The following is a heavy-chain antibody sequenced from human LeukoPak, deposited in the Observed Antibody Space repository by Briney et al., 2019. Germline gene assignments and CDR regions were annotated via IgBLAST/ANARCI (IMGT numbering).Heavy chain of an antibody. Sequence: SETLSLTCTVSGGSISSGYYWGWIRQPPGKGLEWIATIYHSGSTYYNPSLKSRVTISVDTSKNQFSLKLSSVTAADTAVYYCARKLYYGDYFDYWGQGTLVTVSS. CDR3: ARKLYYGDYFDY. CDR1: GGSISSGYY. D-gene: IGHD2-8*01. J-gene: IGHJ4*02. V-gene: IGHV4-38-2*02. CDR2: IYHSGST.